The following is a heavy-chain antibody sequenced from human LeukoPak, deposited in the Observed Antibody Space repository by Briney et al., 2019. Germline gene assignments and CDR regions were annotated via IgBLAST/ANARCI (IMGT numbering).Heavy chain of an antibody. CDR3: ARGSRGELLWFGELTRYYFDY. Sequence: PSETLTLTCTVSGGSISSYYWSWLRQPPGKGLEWLGHIYYSGSTNYSPYLKSRVTISVDTSKNQFSLKLSSVTAADTAVYYCARGSRGELLWFGELTRYYFDYWGQGTLVTVSS. V-gene: IGHV4-59*01. CDR1: GGSISSYY. CDR2: IYYSGST. J-gene: IGHJ4*02. D-gene: IGHD3-10*01.